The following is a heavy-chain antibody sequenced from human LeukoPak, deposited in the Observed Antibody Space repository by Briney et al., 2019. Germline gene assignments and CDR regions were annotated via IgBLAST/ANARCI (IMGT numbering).Heavy chain of an antibody. D-gene: IGHD5-18*01. CDR2: MNPNSGNT. CDR3: ARAEGYSYGFAYFDY. Sequence: ASVKVSCKASGYTFTGYYMHWVRQAPGQGLEWMGWMNPNSGNTGYAQKFQGRVTITADKSTSTAYMELSSLRSEDTAVYYCARAEGYSYGFAYFDYWGQGTLVTVSS. CDR1: GYTFTGYY. J-gene: IGHJ4*02. V-gene: IGHV1-8*03.